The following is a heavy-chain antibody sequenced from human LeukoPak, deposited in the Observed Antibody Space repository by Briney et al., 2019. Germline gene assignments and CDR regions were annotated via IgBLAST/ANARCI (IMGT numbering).Heavy chain of an antibody. V-gene: IGHV1-69*02. CDR2: IIPILGIA. CDR1: GYTFTDYY. D-gene: IGHD1-26*01. CDR3: ATNARQWELPYDY. J-gene: IGHJ4*02. Sequence: SVRVSCKASGYTFTDYYMHWVRQAPGQGLEWMGRIIPILGIANYAQKFQGRVTITADKSTSTAYMELSSLRSEDTAVYYCATNARQWELPYDYWGQGTLVTVSS.